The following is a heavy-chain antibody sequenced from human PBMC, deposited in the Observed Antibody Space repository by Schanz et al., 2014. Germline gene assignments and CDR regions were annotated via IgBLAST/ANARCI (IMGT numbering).Heavy chain of an antibody. D-gene: IGHD3-22*01. CDR3: AKDPSHGDYDYYFDY. CDR2: ISYDGRNK. J-gene: IGHJ4*02. V-gene: IGHV3-30-3*01. Sequence: QVQLVESGGGVVQPGRSLRLPCAASGFTFSSYAMHWVRQAPGKGLEWVAVISYDGRNKYYADSVKGRFTISRDNSKNTLYLQMNSLRAEDTAVYYCAKDPSHGDYDYYFDYWGQGTLVTVSS. CDR1: GFTFSSYA.